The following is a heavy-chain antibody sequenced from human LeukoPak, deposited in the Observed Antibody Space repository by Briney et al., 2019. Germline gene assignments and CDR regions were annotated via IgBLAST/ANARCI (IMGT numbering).Heavy chain of an antibody. J-gene: IGHJ6*03. D-gene: IGHD3-3*01. CDR1: GGSISSYY. Sequence: PSETLSLTCTVSGGSISSYYWSWIRQPPGKGLEWIGYIYYSGSTNYNPSLKSRVTISVDTSKNQFSLKLSSVTAADTAVYYCARAASGYYRIYYYYMDVWGKGTTVTVSS. CDR3: ARAASGYYRIYYYYMDV. CDR2: IYYSGST. V-gene: IGHV4-59*01.